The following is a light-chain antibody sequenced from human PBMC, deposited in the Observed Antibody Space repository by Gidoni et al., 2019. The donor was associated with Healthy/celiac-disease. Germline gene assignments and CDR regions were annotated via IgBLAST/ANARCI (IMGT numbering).Light chain of an antibody. J-gene: IGKJ1*01. CDR3: QQYGSSPWT. CDR1: QSVSSSY. V-gene: IGKV3-20*01. CDR2: GAS. Sequence: DIVLTQSPGTLSLSPGERATLSCRASQSVSSSYLAWYQQKPGQAPRLLIYGASSRATGIPDRCSGSGCGTDFTLTISRLEPEDFAVYDCQQYGSSPWTFGQGTKVENK.